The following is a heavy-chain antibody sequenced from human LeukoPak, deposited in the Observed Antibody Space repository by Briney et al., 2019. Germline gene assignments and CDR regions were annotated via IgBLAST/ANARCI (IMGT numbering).Heavy chain of an antibody. V-gene: IGHV7-4-1*02. CDR1: GYTFSSYA. CDR2: INTNTGNP. CDR3: ARGPSSAIDY. D-gene: IGHD6-19*01. J-gene: IGHJ4*02. Sequence: GASVKVSCKASGYTFSSYAMNWVRQAPGQGLEWMGWINTNTGNPTYAQGFTGRFVFSLDTSVSTSYLQISSLKAEDTAVHYCARGPSSAIDYWGQGTLVTVSS.